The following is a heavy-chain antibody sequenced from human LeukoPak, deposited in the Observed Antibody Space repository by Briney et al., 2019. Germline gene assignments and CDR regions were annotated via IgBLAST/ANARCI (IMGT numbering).Heavy chain of an antibody. CDR2: INSDGSST. Sequence: GGSLRLSCAASGFTFSSYWMHWVRQAPGKGLVWVSRINSDGSSTSYADSVQGRLTIFRDNAKNTLYLQMTSLSAADTAVYYCARVEVVVVPAAHYYYYYMDVWGKGTTVTVSS. CDR1: GFTFSSYW. CDR3: ARVEVVVVPAAHYYYYYMDV. V-gene: IGHV3-74*01. D-gene: IGHD2-2*01. J-gene: IGHJ6*03.